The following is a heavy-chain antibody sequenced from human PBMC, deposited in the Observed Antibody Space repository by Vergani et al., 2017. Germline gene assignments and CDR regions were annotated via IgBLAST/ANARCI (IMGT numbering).Heavy chain of an antibody. CDR3: ARGNWNKKGFDY. V-gene: IGHV4-59*01. J-gene: IGHJ4*02. CDR1: GGSISSYY. Sequence: QVQLQESGPGLVKPSETLSLTCTVSGGSISSYYWSWIRQPPGKGLEWIGYIYYSGSTNYNPSLKSRVTISVDTSKNQFSLKLSSVTAADTAVSYCARGNWNKKGFDYWGQGTLVTVSS. D-gene: IGHD1/OR15-1a*01. CDR2: IYYSGST.